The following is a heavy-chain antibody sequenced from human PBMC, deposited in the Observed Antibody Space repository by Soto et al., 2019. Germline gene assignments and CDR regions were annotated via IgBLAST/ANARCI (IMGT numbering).Heavy chain of an antibody. CDR3: ARFAGVPAHRFDY. D-gene: IGHD2-2*01. CDR2: IYYSGST. Sequence: PAETLSLTCTVSGGPISSYYWSWIRQPPGKGLEWIGYIYYSGSTNYNPSLKSRVTISVDTSKNQFALKLSSVTAADTALYYCARFAGVPAHRFDYWGQGTMVTVSS. CDR1: GGPISSYY. V-gene: IGHV4-59*01. J-gene: IGHJ4*02.